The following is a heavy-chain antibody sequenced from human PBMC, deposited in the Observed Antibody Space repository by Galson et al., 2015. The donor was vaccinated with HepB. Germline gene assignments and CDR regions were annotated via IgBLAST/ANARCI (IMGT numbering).Heavy chain of an antibody. J-gene: IGHJ4*02. D-gene: IGHD3-10*01. V-gene: IGHV1-3*01. CDR2: INAGNGNT. CDR1: GYTFTSYA. CDR3: AREGGLLFDY. Sequence: SVKVSCKTSGYTFTSYAMHWVRQAPGQRLEWMGWINAGNGNTKYSQKFQGRVTITRNTSASTAYVELSSLRSEDTAVYYCAREGGLLFDYWGQGTLVTVSS.